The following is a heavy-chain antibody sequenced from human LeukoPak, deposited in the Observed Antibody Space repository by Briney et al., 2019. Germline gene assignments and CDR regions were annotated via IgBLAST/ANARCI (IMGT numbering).Heavy chain of an antibody. CDR1: GGSFSGYY. Sequence: SETLSLTCAVYGGSFSGYYWSWIRQPPGKGLEWIGSIYYSGSTYYNPSLKSRVTISVDTSKNQFSLKLSSVTAADTAVYYCARHTRTQNWLGDFDYWGQGTLVTVSS. CDR3: ARHTRTQNWLGDFDY. V-gene: IGHV4-34*01. CDR2: IYYSGST. D-gene: IGHD3-16*01. J-gene: IGHJ4*02.